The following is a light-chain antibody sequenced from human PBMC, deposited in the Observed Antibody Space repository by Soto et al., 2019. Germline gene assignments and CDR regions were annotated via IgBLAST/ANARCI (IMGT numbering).Light chain of an antibody. CDR3: QQYYSSPLT. Sequence: DIVMTQSPDSLAVSLGEMATINCKSSQSVSYSSDKRNCLAWYQQKPGLPPKLLIYWASTRESGVPDRFSGTVSGTDFTLTISSLQAEDVAVYYCQQYYSSPLTFGGGTKVEIK. CDR2: WAS. J-gene: IGKJ4*02. CDR1: QSVSYSSDKRNC. V-gene: IGKV4-1*01.